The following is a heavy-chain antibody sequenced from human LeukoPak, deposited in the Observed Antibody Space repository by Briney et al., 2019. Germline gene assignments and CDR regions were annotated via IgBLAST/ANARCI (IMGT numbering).Heavy chain of an antibody. Sequence: GGSLRLSCAASGFTFNDYSMNWVRQAPGKGLEWVSSISSGGGYIYYADSLKGRFTISRDNAKNSLYLQMNSLRVEDTAVYFCARDGRIGDYYYMDVWGKGTTVTVSS. J-gene: IGHJ6*03. D-gene: IGHD2-15*01. CDR2: ISSGGGYI. V-gene: IGHV3-21*01. CDR3: ARDGRIGDYYYMDV. CDR1: GFTFNDYS.